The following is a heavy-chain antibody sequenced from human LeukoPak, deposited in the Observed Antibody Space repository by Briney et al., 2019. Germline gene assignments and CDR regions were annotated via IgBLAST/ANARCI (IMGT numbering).Heavy chain of an antibody. J-gene: IGHJ4*02. Sequence: PSETLSLTCTVSGGSISSYYWSWIRQPPGKGLEWIGYIYYSGSTNYNPSLKSRVTISVDTSKNQFSLKLSSVTAADTAVYYCARCRVVAAAGRFFDYWGQGTLVTVSS. CDR1: GGSISSYY. V-gene: IGHV4-59*12. CDR3: ARCRVVAAAGRFFDY. CDR2: IYYSGST. D-gene: IGHD6-13*01.